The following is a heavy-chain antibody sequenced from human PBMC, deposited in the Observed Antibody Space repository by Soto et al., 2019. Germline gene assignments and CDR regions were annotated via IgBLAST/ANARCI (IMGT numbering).Heavy chain of an antibody. V-gene: IGHV3-23*01. CDR2: ISGSGGST. D-gene: IGHD3-3*01. J-gene: IGHJ4*02. CDR3: AKDSTNYDFWNGYNQGGSGLDY. Sequence: GGSLRLSCAASGFTFSSYAMSWVRQAPGRGLEWVSAISGSGGSTYYADSVKGRFTISRDNSKNTLYLQMNSLRAEATAVYYCAKDSTNYDFWNGYNQGGSGLDYWGQGTLVTVSS. CDR1: GFTFSSYA.